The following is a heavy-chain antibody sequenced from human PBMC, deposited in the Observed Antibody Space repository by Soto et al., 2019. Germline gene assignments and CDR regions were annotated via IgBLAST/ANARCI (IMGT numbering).Heavy chain of an antibody. D-gene: IGHD1-26*01. J-gene: IGHJ5*02. CDR1: GFSVTASY. CDR2: IWTNGGT. V-gene: IGHV3-66*01. Sequence: EMYLVDSGGGLVQPGGSLRLSCAASGFSVTASYMIWVRQAPGKGLEFVSVIWTNGGTLYADSVKGRFILSRDNSMNTVYLQMNSLRVEDTAVYYCARAEVGMPTPWGQGTLVTVSS. CDR3: ARAEVGMPTP.